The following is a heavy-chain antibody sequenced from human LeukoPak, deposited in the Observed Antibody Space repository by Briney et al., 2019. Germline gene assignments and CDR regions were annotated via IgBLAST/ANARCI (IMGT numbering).Heavy chain of an antibody. Sequence: PGGSLRLSCAASGFTFSSYGMHWVRQAPGKGLEWVAVIWYDGSNKYYADSVKGRITISRDNSKNTLYLQMNSLRAEDTAVYYCARALYYDILTGYLGYWGQGTLVTVSS. CDR2: IWYDGSNK. CDR3: ARALYYDILTGYLGY. D-gene: IGHD3-9*01. J-gene: IGHJ4*02. V-gene: IGHV3-33*01. CDR1: GFTFSSYG.